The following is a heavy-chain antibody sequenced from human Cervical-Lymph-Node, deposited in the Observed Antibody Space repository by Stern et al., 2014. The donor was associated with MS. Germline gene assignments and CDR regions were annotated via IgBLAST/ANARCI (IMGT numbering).Heavy chain of an antibody. CDR2: ISSSSNYI. Sequence: EVQMVESGGGLVKPGGSLRLSCAASGFMFRTYNMNWVRQAPGKGLEWVSAISSSSNYIYYADSVRGRFTISRDNAKNSLYLQMNSLRAEDTAVYYCARDDELYGIDYWGQGTLVTVSS. J-gene: IGHJ4*02. CDR1: GFMFRTYN. D-gene: IGHD2/OR15-2a*01. CDR3: ARDDELYGIDY. V-gene: IGHV3-21*01.